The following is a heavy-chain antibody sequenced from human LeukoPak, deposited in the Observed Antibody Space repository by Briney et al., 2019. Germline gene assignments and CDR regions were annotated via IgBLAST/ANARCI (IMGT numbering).Heavy chain of an antibody. CDR3: ARDRDPYGGKPFDY. J-gene: IGHJ4*02. V-gene: IGHV3-21*01. CDR2: ISSSSSYI. D-gene: IGHD4/OR15-4a*01. CDR1: GFIFSNYE. Sequence: GGSLRLSCAASGFIFSNYEMNWVRQAPGKGLEWVSSISSSSSYIYYADSVKGRFTISRDNAKNSLYLQMNSLRAEDTAVYYCARDRDPYGGKPFDYWGQGTLVAVSS.